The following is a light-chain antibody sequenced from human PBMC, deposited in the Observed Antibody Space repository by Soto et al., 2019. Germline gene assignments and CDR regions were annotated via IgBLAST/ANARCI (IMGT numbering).Light chain of an antibody. J-gene: IGLJ1*01. CDR2: GNS. V-gene: IGLV1-40*01. CDR1: SSNIGAGYD. Sequence: QLVLTQPPSVSGAPGQRVTISCTGSSSNIGAGYDVHWYQQLPGTAPKLLIYGNSNRPSGVPDRFSGSKSGTSASLAITGLQAEDEADYYCQSCDSSLSGSYVFGTGTKLTVL. CDR3: QSCDSSLSGSYV.